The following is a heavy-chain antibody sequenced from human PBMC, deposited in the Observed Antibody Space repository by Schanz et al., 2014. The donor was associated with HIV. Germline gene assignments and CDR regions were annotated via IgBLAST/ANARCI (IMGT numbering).Heavy chain of an antibody. CDR2: ISNDGRNK. CDR3: AKVATWDYYGMDV. Sequence: QVQLVESRGGVVQPGRSLRLSCAASGFTFSTYGMHWVRQTPGKGLEWVAFISNDGRNKYYADSVKGRFTISRDSSRNTLYLQMNSLRAEDTAVYYCAKVATWDYYGMDVWGQGTTVTVSS. J-gene: IGHJ6*02. CDR1: GFTFSTYG. V-gene: IGHV3-30*18.